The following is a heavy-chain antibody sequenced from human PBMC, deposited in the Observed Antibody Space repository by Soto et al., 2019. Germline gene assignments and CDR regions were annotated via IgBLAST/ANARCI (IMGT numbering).Heavy chain of an antibody. V-gene: IGHV3-33*01. CDR2: IWYDGGNK. J-gene: IGHJ4*02. D-gene: IGHD3-22*01. Sequence: QSGGSLRLSCAASGFTFSSYGMHWVRQAPGKGLEWVAVIWYDGGNKYYADSVKGRFTISRDNSKNTLYLQMNSLRAEDTAVYYCARERYYYDSSGYYYFDYWGQGTLVTVSS. CDR3: ARERYYYDSSGYYYFDY. CDR1: GFTFSSYG.